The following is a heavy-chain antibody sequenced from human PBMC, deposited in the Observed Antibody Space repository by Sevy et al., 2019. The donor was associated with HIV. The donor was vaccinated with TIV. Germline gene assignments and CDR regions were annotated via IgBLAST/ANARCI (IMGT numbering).Heavy chain of an antibody. CDR2: IWYDGSNE. D-gene: IGHD1-26*01. CDR1: GFSFRTYA. Sequence: GRSLRLSCAASGFSFRTYAMHWVRQAPGKGLEWVAGIWYDGSNENHADSVKGRFTISRDNSKNTLYLQMNSLRAEDTAVYYCVKDVGVGSTRRYADYWGQGTLVTVSS. V-gene: IGHV3-33*06. J-gene: IGHJ4*02. CDR3: VKDVGVGSTRRYADY.